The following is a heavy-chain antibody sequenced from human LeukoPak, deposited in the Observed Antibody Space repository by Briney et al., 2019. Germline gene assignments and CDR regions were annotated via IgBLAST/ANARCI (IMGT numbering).Heavy chain of an antibody. CDR2: IYYSGST. J-gene: IGHJ4*02. Sequence: SETLSLTCTVSGGSISSSSYYWGWLRQPPGKGLEWIGSIYYSGSTYYNPSLKSRVTISVDTSKNQFSLKLSSVTAADTAVYYCARLRIASSGYYPLYFDYWGQGTLVTVSS. V-gene: IGHV4-39*01. CDR3: ARLRIASSGYYPLYFDY. D-gene: IGHD3-22*01. CDR1: GGSISSSSYY.